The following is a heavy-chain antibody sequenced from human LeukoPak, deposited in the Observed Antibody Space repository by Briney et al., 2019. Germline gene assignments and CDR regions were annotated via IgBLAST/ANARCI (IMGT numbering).Heavy chain of an antibody. J-gene: IGHJ3*02. CDR2: INLNRCST. CDR1: GYTFTNYY. Sequence: GASVKVSCKASGYTFTNYYIHWVRQAPGQGLEWMGIINLNRCSTTYAQKFQGRVTMTRDTSMSTVYMQLGSLRFDDTAMYYCGTLRPHPIIDSNPRRAFDIWGQGTMVTVSS. CDR3: GTLRPHPIIDSNPRRAFDI. D-gene: IGHD3-22*01. V-gene: IGHV1-46*01.